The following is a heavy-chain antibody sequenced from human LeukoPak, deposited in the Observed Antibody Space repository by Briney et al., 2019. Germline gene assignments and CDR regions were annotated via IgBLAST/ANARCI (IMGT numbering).Heavy chain of an antibody. CDR3: ASGGRDGYNYFDY. V-gene: IGHV4-39*07. J-gene: IGHJ4*02. D-gene: IGHD5-24*01. Sequence: PSETLSLTCTVSGGSISSSSYYWGWIRQPPGKGLEWIGSIYYSGSTYYNPSLKSRVTISVDTSKNQFSLKLSSVTAADTAVYYCASGGRDGYNYFDYWGQGTLVTVSS. CDR2: IYYSGST. CDR1: GGSISSSSYY.